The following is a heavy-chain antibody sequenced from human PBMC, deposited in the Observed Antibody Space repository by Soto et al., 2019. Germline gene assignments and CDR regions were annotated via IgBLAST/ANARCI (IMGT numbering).Heavy chain of an antibody. Sequence: SETLSLTFSVSGSPVSRVYYSWSWIRYPPGQGLECRGYFYNRWRTNSSPSLERRVTISVDTCKNRFSLNEHSLTGEDTAMYYCARGKKNYYDGGGYPVDSWGQGSLVTVHS. J-gene: IGHJ1*01. CDR3: ARGKKNYYDGGGYPVDS. V-gene: IGHV4-61*01. CDR2: FYNRWRT. CDR1: GSPVSRVYYS. D-gene: IGHD3-22*01.